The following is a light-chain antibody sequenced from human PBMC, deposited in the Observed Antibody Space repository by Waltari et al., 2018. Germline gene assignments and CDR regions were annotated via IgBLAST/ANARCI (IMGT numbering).Light chain of an antibody. V-gene: IGKV3-15*01. Sequence: EIVMTQSPATLSVSPGERATLSCRASQSVSSNLAWYQQKPGQAPRLVIYDASTRATGIPARFSGSGSGTEFTLTIGSLQSEDFAVSYCQQYNNWPLTFGGGTKVEIK. CDR1: QSVSSN. J-gene: IGKJ4*01. CDR2: DAS. CDR3: QQYNNWPLT.